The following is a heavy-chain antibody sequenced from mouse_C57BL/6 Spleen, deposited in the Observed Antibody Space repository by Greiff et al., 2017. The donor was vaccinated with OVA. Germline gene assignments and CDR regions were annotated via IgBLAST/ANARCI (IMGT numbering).Heavy chain of an antibody. CDR2: ISSGGDYI. V-gene: IGHV5-9-1*02. CDR3: TRGELGYYGSSYNYFDY. D-gene: IGHD1-1*01. J-gene: IGHJ2*01. CDR1: GFTFSSYA. Sequence: EVQLVESGEGLVKPGGSLKLSCAASGFTFSSYAMSWVRQTPEKRLEWVAYISSGGDYIYYADTVKGRFTISRDNARNTLYLHMSSLKSEDTAMYYCTRGELGYYGSSYNYFDYWGQGTTLTVSS.